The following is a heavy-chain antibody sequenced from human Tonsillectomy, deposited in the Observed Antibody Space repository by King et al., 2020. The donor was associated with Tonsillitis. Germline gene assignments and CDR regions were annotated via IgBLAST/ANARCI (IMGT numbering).Heavy chain of an antibody. CDR1: GFTFSNAW. V-gene: IGHV3-15*01. CDR3: TTYPRRAGGFLP. J-gene: IGHJ5*02. D-gene: IGHD1-26*01. CDR2: IKSKTDGGTT. Sequence: VQLVESGGGLVKPGGSLRLSCAASGFTFSNAWMSWVRQAPGKGLEWVGRIKSKTDGGTTDYAAPVKGRFTISRDDSKNTLYLQMNSLKTEDTAVYYCTTYPRRAGGFLPWGQGTLVTVSS.